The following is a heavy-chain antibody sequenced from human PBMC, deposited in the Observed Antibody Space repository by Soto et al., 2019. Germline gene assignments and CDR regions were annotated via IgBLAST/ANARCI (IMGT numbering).Heavy chain of an antibody. CDR3: ARDREYSFGYKFPDF. Sequence: QVQLVQSGAEVKKPGASVRVSCKASGYTFTSYDIAWVRQATGQGLEWMGWMSPRSGNTGYAQKFQGRVTLTRNTSISTVYMEVSSLRSEDTAVYYCARDREYSFGYKFPDFWGQGTLVTVSS. V-gene: IGHV1-8*01. D-gene: IGHD5-18*01. CDR1: GYTFTSYD. J-gene: IGHJ4*02. CDR2: MSPRSGNT.